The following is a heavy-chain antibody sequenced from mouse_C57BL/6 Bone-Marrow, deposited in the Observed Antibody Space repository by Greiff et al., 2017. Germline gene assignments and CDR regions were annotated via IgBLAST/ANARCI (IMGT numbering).Heavy chain of an antibody. CDR2: FHPYNDDT. V-gene: IGHV1-47*01. D-gene: IGHD2-1*01. CDR3: ARGGNYGVYYFDY. CDR1: GYTFPTYP. J-gene: IGHJ2*01. Sequence: VKLQESGAELVKPGASVKMSCKASGYTFPTYPIEWMKQNHGQSLEWIGNFHPYNDDTKYNEKFKGKATLTVEKSSSTVYLERSRLTSDDSAVYYCARGGNYGVYYFDYWGQGTTLTVSS.